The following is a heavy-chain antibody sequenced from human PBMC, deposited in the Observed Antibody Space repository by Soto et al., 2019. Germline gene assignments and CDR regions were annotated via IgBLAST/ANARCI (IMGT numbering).Heavy chain of an antibody. Sequence: QVQLVQSGAEVKKPGSSVKVSCKASGGTFSSYAISWVRQAPGQGLEWMGGIIPIFGTANYAQKFQGRVTITADKSTSTAYMELSSLRSEDMAVYYCARDRGCSGGSCYSQDAFDIWGQGTMVTVSS. CDR1: GGTFSSYA. CDR2: IIPIFGTA. V-gene: IGHV1-69*06. D-gene: IGHD2-15*01. CDR3: ARDRGCSGGSCYSQDAFDI. J-gene: IGHJ3*02.